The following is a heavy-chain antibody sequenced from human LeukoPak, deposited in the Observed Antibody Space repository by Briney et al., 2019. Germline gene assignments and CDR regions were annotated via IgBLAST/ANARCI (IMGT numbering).Heavy chain of an antibody. D-gene: IGHD1-26*01. CDR1: GGTFSSYA. Sequence: SVKVSRKASGGTFSSYAISWVRQAPGQGLEWMGGIIPIFGTANYAQKFQGRVTITTDESTSTAYMELSSLRSEDTAVYYCARGPSRGTKYYFDYWGQGTLVTVSS. CDR3: ARGPSRGTKYYFDY. CDR2: IIPIFGTA. V-gene: IGHV1-69*05. J-gene: IGHJ4*02.